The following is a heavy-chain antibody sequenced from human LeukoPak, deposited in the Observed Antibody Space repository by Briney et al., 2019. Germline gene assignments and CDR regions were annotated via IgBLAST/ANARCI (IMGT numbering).Heavy chain of an antibody. CDR2: IYPDDSHT. V-gene: IGHV5-51*01. CDR1: GYSFTSYL. CDR3: ARHRTTGYSVSAFDM. J-gene: IGHJ3*02. D-gene: IGHD5/OR15-5a*01. Sequence: GESLKISCKGSGYSFTSYLIGWVRQMPGKGLEWMGFIYPDDSHTRYSPSFGGQVTISADKSINTAYLQWSRLRASDTAMYYCARHRTTGYSVSAFDMWGQGTLVIVSS.